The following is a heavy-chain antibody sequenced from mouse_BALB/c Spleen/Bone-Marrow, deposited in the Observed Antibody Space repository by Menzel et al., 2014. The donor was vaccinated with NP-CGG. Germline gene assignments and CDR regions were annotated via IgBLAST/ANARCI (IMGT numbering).Heavy chain of an antibody. D-gene: IGHD1-1*02. V-gene: IGHV1-69*02. CDR3: ARYGGY. Sequence: VQLQESGAELVKPGAPVKLSCKASGYTFTSYWMNWVKQRPGRGLEWIGRIDPSDSETHYNQKFKDKATLTVDKSSSTAYMELSSLTSEDSAVYYCARYGGYWGQGTTLTVSS. CDR1: GYTFTSYW. J-gene: IGHJ2*01. CDR2: IDPSDSET.